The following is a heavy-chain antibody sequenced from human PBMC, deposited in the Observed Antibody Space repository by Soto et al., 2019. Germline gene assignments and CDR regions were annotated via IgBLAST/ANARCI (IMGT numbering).Heavy chain of an antibody. V-gene: IGHV4-59*01. CDR2: IYYSGST. Sequence: PSETLSLTCTVSGGSISSYYWSWIRQPPGKGLEWIGYIYYSGSTNYNPSLKSRVTISVDTSKNQFSLKLSSVTAADTAVYYCARNYREFGSYYDSSGYYYRAFDIWGQGTMVTVSS. CDR1: GGSISSYY. D-gene: IGHD3-22*01. CDR3: ARNYREFGSYYDSSGYYYRAFDI. J-gene: IGHJ3*02.